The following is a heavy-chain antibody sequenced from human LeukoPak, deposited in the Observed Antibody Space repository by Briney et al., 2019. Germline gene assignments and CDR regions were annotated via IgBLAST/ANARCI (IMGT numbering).Heavy chain of an antibody. V-gene: IGHV1-8*01. CDR2: MNPNSGNT. CDR3: ARINCSSTRCYAEDNWFDP. D-gene: IGHD2-2*01. CDR1: GYTFTSYD. Sequence: ASVKVSCKASGYTFTSYDINWVRQATGQGLEWMGWMNPNSGNTGYAQKFQGRVTMTRNTSISTAYVELSSLRSEDTAVYYCARINCSSTRCYAEDNWFDPWGQGTLVTVSS. J-gene: IGHJ5*02.